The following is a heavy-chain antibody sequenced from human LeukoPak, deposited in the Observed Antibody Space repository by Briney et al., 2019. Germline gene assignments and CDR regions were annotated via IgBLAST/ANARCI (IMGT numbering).Heavy chain of an antibody. CDR3: AKSPLWFGELLSGQYYYYYYMDV. J-gene: IGHJ6*03. CDR1: GFTFSSYG. Sequence: GGTLRLSCAASGFTFSSYGMSWVRQAPGKGLEWVSGISGSGGSTYYADSVKGRFTISRDNSKNTLYLQMNSLRAEDTAVYYCAKSPLWFGELLSGQYYYYYYMDVWGKGTTVTISS. CDR2: ISGSGGST. V-gene: IGHV3-23*01. D-gene: IGHD3-10*01.